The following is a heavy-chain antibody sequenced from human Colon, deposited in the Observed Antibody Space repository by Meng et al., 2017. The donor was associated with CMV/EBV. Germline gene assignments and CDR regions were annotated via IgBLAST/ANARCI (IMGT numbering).Heavy chain of an antibody. V-gene: IGHV3-11*01. Sequence: GESLKISCAFSGISFKSYAMSWVRQAPGKGLEWVSYISTSGNTIFYADSVRGRFTTSRDNAKSSLYLQIDSLRAEDTAVYYCARRAAGRFFDYWGQGSLVTVSS. CDR1: GISFKSYA. CDR3: ARRAAGRFFDY. CDR2: ISTSGNTI. J-gene: IGHJ4*02. D-gene: IGHD6-13*01.